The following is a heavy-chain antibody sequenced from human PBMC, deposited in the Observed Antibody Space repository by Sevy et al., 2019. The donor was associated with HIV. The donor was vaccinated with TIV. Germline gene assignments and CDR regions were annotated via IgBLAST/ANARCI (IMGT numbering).Heavy chain of an antibody. CDR1: GGSISSYY. Sequence: SETLSLTCTVSGGSISSYYWSWIRQPPGKGLEWIGYIYYSGSTNYKPSLKSRVTISVDTSKNQFSLKLSSVTAADTAVYYRARDFWSIAVGGTPVDGWFDPWGQGTLVTVSS. CDR3: ARDFWSIAVGGTPVDGWFDP. CDR2: IYYSGST. V-gene: IGHV4-59*01. J-gene: IGHJ5*02. D-gene: IGHD6-19*01.